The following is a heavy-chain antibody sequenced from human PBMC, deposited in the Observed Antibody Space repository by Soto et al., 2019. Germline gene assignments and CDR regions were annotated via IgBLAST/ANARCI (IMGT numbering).Heavy chain of an antibody. Sequence: QVQLVESGGGVVQPGRSLRLSCAASEFIFSSYAIHWVRQAPGKGLQWVAVISYDGGNKYYADSVKGRFTISRDSSKNTLYLRMNSLRAEDTAVYYCARGRDDNSGYLLVPFDYWGHGTLVTVSS. CDR2: ISYDGGNK. CDR3: ARGRDDNSGYLLVPFDY. J-gene: IGHJ4*01. D-gene: IGHD3-22*01. CDR1: EFIFSSYA. V-gene: IGHV3-30-3*01.